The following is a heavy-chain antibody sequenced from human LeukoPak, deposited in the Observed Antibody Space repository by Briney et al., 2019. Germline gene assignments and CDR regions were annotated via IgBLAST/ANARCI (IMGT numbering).Heavy chain of an antibody. CDR3: TSNHDRSGYTPDY. CDR2: VRSKVYGGTT. J-gene: IGHJ4*02. CDR1: GFTFGDYA. V-gene: IGHV3-49*03. Sequence: PGGSLRLSCTASGFTFGDYAMSWIRQAPGKGLEWVGFVRSKVYGGTTEYAASVKGRFTILRDDSKSIAYLQMNSLKIEDTAVYYCTSNHDRSGYTPDYWGQGTLVTVSS. D-gene: IGHD3-22*01.